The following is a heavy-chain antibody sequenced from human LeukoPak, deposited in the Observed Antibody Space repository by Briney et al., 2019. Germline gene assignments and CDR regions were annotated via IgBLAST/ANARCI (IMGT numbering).Heavy chain of an antibody. CDR3: ARGRSGSYRYDAFDI. Sequence: GGSLRLSCAASGFTFRTYWMSWVRQAPGRGLEWVASIKQDGGEENYVDSVKGRFTISRDNAKNSLFLQTNSLRAEDTAMYYCARGRSGSYRYDAFDIWGQGTMVTVSS. CDR1: GFTFRTYW. D-gene: IGHD1-26*01. J-gene: IGHJ3*02. V-gene: IGHV3-7*01. CDR2: IKQDGGEE.